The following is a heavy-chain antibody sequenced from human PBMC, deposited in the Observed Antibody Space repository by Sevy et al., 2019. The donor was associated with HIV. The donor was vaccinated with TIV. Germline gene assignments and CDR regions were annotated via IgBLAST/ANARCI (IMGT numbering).Heavy chain of an antibody. Sequence: ASVKVSCKASGYLFISFVMHWERQAPGLGLEWVGWINVGNDNTKYSQKFQDRVTITRDASTSTTYMELTSLTSEDTAIYYCTREAKQQLSQYFFDFWGQGTLVTVSS. V-gene: IGHV1-3*01. CDR3: TREAKQQLSQYFFDF. J-gene: IGHJ4*02. CDR2: INVGNDNT. CDR1: GYLFISFV. D-gene: IGHD6-13*01.